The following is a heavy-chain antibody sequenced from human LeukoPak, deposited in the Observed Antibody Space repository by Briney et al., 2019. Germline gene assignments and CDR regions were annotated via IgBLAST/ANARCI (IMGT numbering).Heavy chain of an antibody. D-gene: IGHD5-18*01. CDR3: ARVIQLWFGFDI. V-gene: IGHV4-38-2*02. J-gene: IGHJ3*02. CDR1: GYSISTGYY. Sequence: PSETLSLTCTVSGYSISTGYYWGWIRQPPGKGLEWIGSIYHSGSTYYNPSLKSRVTISVDTSKNQFSLKLSSVTAADTAVYYCARVIQLWFGFDIWGQGTMVTVSS. CDR2: IYHSGST.